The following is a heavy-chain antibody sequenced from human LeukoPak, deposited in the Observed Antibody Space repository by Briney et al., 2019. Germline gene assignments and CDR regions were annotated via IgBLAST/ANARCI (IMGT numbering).Heavy chain of an antibody. CDR3: ARDDLLHRNWFDP. CDR2: ISWNSGSI. D-gene: IGHD3-22*01. J-gene: IGHJ5*02. Sequence: PGRSLRLSCAASGFTFDDYAMHWVRQAPGKGLEWVSGISWNSGSIVYADSVRGRFTIYRDNSKNSLYLQMNSLRVEDTAFYYCARDDLLHRNWFDPWGQGTLVTVSS. CDR1: GFTFDDYA. V-gene: IGHV3-9*01.